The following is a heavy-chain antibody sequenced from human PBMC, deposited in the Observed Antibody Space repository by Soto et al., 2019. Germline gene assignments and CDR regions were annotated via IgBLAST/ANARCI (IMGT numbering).Heavy chain of an antibody. CDR2: IFSNDEK. J-gene: IGHJ4*02. V-gene: IGHV2-26*01. D-gene: IGHD4-17*01. Sequence: SGPTLVNPTETLTLTCTVSGFSLRNARMGVSWIRQPPGKALEWLAHIFSNDEKSYSTSLKSRLTISKDTSKSQVVLTMTNMDPVDTATYYCARIDYGDYDFDYWGQGTLVTVSS. CDR1: GFSLRNARMG. CDR3: ARIDYGDYDFDY.